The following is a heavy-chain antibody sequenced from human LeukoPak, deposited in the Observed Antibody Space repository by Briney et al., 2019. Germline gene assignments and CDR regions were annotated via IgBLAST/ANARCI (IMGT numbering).Heavy chain of an antibody. V-gene: IGHV3-64D*06. D-gene: IGHD1-26*01. CDR1: GFTFSTYA. CDR3: ARRRRIVGATPGAFDI. Sequence: GGSLRLPCSASGFTFSTYAMHWVRQAPGKGLEYVSAISRNGGRTYYADSVKGRFTISRDNSKNTLYLQMSSLRAEDTAVYYCARRRRIVGATPGAFDIWGQGTMVTVSS. J-gene: IGHJ3*02. CDR2: ISRNGGRT.